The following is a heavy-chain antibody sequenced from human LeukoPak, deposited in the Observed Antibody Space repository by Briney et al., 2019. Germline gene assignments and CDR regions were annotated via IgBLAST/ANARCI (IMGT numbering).Heavy chain of an antibody. CDR1: GFTFSNAW. Sequence: GGSLRLSCAASGFTFSNAWMSWVRQAPGKGLEWVGRIKSKTDGGTTDYAAPVKGRFTISRDDSKNTLYLQMNSLKTEDTAVYYCTTDRALYSGYEFDYWGQGTLVTVSS. CDR3: TTDRALYSGYEFDY. V-gene: IGHV3-15*01. J-gene: IGHJ4*02. D-gene: IGHD5-12*01. CDR2: IKSKTDGGTT.